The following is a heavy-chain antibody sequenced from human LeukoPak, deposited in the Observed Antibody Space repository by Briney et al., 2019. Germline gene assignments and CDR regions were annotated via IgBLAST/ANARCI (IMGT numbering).Heavy chain of an antibody. Sequence: SETLSLTCTVSGGSISSGSYYWSWVRQPPGKGLEWIGYIYHRGSTYYNPSLKSRVTISVDRSKNQFSLKLNSVTAADTAVYYCARVEDCSSTSCYSTYYFDYWGQGTLVTVSS. D-gene: IGHD2-2*01. V-gene: IGHV4-30-2*01. J-gene: IGHJ4*02. CDR1: GGSISSGSYY. CDR2: IYHRGST. CDR3: ARVEDCSSTSCYSTYYFDY.